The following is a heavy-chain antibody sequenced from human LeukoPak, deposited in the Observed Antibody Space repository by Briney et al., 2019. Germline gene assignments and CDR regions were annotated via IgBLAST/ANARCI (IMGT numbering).Heavy chain of an antibody. Sequence: PGGSLRLSCAASGFTFGTYAMSWVRQAPGKGLEWVSAISVSGDKTYYAGSVKGRYTISRDNSKNTLFLQMNSLRAEETAVYYCAKLAAASEYSFTDVWGQGTTVTVSS. CDR2: ISVSGDKT. CDR3: AKLAAASEYSFTDV. V-gene: IGHV3-23*01. CDR1: GFTFGTYA. J-gene: IGHJ6*02. D-gene: IGHD2-15*01.